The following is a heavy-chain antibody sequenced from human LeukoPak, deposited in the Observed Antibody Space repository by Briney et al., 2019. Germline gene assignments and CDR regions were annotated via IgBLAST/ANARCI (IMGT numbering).Heavy chain of an antibody. D-gene: IGHD3-9*01. CDR3: AKHPLRYFDWLLSAQFDY. CDR2: IKQDGSEK. J-gene: IGHJ4*02. CDR1: GFTFSSYW. V-gene: IGHV3-7*01. Sequence: GGPLRLSCAASGFTFSSYWMSWVRQAPGKGLEWVANIKQDGSEKYYVDSVKGRFTISRDNAKNSLYLQMNSLRAEDTAVYYCAKHPLRYFDWLLSAQFDYWGQGTLVTVSS.